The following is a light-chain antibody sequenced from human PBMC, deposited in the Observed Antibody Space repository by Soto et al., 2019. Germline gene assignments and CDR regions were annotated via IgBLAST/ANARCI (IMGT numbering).Light chain of an antibody. CDR2: DTS. V-gene: IGLV7-46*01. CDR1: TGDVTNGRW. J-gene: IGLJ7*01. Sequence: QAVVTQDPSLTVSPGGTVTLTCGCSTGDVTNGRWTYWFQQRPGQVPRTLIHDTSNKHSWTPARFSGSLLRGKAALTLSGAQPADEAAYYCLLFYDGVAVFGGGTQLTVL. CDR3: LLFYDGVAV.